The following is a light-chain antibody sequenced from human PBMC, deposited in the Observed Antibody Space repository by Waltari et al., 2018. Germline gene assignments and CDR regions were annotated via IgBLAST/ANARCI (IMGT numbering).Light chain of an antibody. Sequence: QSALTQPRPVSGSPGQSVTISCTGTSSDVGSYDYVSWYQQHPAKAPKVMIYDVNKRPSGVPDRFSGSKSGNTASLTISGLQAEDEAEYYCCSYGGSYYVLGTGTEVTVL. J-gene: IGLJ1*01. V-gene: IGLV2-11*01. CDR1: SSDVGSYDY. CDR3: CSYGGSYYV. CDR2: DVN.